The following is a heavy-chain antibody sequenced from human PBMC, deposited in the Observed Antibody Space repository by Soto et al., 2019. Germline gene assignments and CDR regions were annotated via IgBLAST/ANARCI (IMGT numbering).Heavy chain of an antibody. Sequence: QVQLVQSGAEVKKPGSSVKVSCKASGGTFSSYAISWVRQAPGQGLEWMGGIIPIFGTANYAQKFQGRVTITADESTSTAYRELSSLRSEDTAVYYCARLEGPYVVESKDYWGQGTLVTVSS. V-gene: IGHV1-69*01. CDR3: ARLEGPYVVESKDY. D-gene: IGHD2-15*01. CDR1: GGTFSSYA. J-gene: IGHJ4*02. CDR2: IIPIFGTA.